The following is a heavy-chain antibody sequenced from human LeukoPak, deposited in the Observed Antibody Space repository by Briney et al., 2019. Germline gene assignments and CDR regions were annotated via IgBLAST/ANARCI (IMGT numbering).Heavy chain of an antibody. CDR3: ARVFYYDSSGQLDY. CDR1: GYSISSGYY. CDR2: IYHSGST. J-gene: IGHJ4*02. Sequence: SETLSLTCTVSGYSISSGYYWGWIRQPPGKGLEWIGSIYHSGSTYYNPSLKSRVTISVDTSKNQFSLKLSSVTAADTAVYYCARVFYYDSSGQLDYWGQGTLVTVSS. D-gene: IGHD3-22*01. V-gene: IGHV4-38-2*02.